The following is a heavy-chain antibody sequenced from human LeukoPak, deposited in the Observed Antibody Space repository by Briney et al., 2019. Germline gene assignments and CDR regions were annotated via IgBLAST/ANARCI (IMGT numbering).Heavy chain of an antibody. J-gene: IGHJ4*02. CDR3: ARHSCSGGSCYRFDY. CDR1: GGSISSYY. Sequence: SETLSLTCTVSGGSISSYYWSWIRQPPGKGLEWIGYTHYSGSTNYNPSLKSRVTISVDTSKNQFSLKLSSVTAADTAVYYCARHSCSGGSCYRFDYWGQGTLVTVSS. V-gene: IGHV4-59*08. D-gene: IGHD2-15*01. CDR2: THYSGST.